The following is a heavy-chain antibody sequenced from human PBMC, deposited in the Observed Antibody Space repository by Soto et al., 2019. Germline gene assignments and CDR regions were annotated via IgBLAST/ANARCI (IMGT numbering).Heavy chain of an antibody. CDR2: IYWDDDK. CDR3: AHTKVTHWLGPHCDF. V-gene: IGHV2-5*02. D-gene: IGHD6-19*01. Sequence: QITVKESGPTLVKATQSLTLTCTFSGFSLSTSGGGVGWIRQPPGKALEWLAVIYWDDDKSYSPSLKSRLTITKDTSKKQVALTMTHMDPVDTATYFCAHTKVTHWLGPHCDFWGQGTLVTVSS. J-gene: IGHJ4*02. CDR1: GFSLSTSGGG.